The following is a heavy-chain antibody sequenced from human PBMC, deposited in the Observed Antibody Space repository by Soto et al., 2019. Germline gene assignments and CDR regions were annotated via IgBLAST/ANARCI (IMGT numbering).Heavy chain of an antibody. J-gene: IGHJ4*02. CDR1: GGSVSSGNYY. Sequence: QVQLQESGPGLVKPSETLSLTCTVSGGSVSSGNYYGSWIRQPPGKGLEWIGYIYYSGSTNYNPSLNGRATISVDTSKHQFCLKLSSVTAADTAVYYCAGGTTEWLVMGDYSDYWGQGTLVTVS. CDR2: IYYSGST. D-gene: IGHD6-19*01. CDR3: AGGTTEWLVMGDYSDY. V-gene: IGHV4-61*01.